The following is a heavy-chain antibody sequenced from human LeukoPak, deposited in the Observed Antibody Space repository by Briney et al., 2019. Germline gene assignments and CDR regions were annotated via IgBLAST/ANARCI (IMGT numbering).Heavy chain of an antibody. CDR2: IYYSGST. Sequence: SETLSLTCTVSGGSISSYYWSWIGQPPGKGLEWIGYIYYSGSTNYNPSLKSRVTISVDTSKNQFSLKLSSVTAADTAVYYCARIYCSGGSCYIDYWGQGTLVTVSS. D-gene: IGHD2-15*01. CDR3: ARIYCSGGSCYIDY. CDR1: GGSISSYY. V-gene: IGHV4-59*01. J-gene: IGHJ4*02.